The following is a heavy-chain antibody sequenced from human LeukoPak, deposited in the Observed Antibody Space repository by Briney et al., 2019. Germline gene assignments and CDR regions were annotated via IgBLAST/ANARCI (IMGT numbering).Heavy chain of an antibody. CDR3: ARGYCSGGSCYSAGYYYYGMDV. Sequence: PGGSLRLSCAASGFTFSSYWTHWVRQAPGKGLEWVAVISYDGSNKYYADSVKGRFTISRDNSKNTLYLQMNSLRAGDTAVYYCARGYCSGGSCYSAGYYYYGMDVWGQGTTVTVSS. V-gene: IGHV3-30*03. J-gene: IGHJ6*02. D-gene: IGHD2-15*01. CDR2: ISYDGSNK. CDR1: GFTFSSYW.